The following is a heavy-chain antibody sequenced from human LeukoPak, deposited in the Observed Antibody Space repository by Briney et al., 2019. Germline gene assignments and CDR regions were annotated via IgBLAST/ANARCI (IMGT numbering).Heavy chain of an antibody. D-gene: IGHD4-23*01. J-gene: IGHJ5*02. V-gene: IGHV3-30*02. Sequence: GGSLRLSCAASGFSFSNYAMHWVRQAPGKGLEWVAFIRYDGSNKYYADSVKGRFTISRDNSKNTLYLQMNSLRAEDTAVYYCAKDDGYGGNAWGQGTLVTVSS. CDR2: IRYDGSNK. CDR3: AKDDGYGGNA. CDR1: GFSFSNYA.